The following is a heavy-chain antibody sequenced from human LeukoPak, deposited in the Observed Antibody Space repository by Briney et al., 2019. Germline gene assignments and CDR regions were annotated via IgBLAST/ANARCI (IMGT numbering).Heavy chain of an antibody. D-gene: IGHD3-22*01. CDR3: ARLDWDDSSGYFYYFDY. CDR1: GFTLSNYG. V-gene: IGHV3-30*02. CDR2: LRHDGSNT. J-gene: IGHJ4*02. Sequence: PGGSLRLSCAVSGFTLSNYGMHWVRQTPGKGLEWVAFLRHDGSNTNYADSVKGRFTISRDSSKNTLYLQMNSLRAEDTAVYYCARLDWDDSSGYFYYFDYWGQGTLVTVSS.